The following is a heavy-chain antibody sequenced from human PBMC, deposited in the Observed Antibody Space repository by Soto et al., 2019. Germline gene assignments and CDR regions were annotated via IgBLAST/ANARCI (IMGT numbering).Heavy chain of an antibody. CDR3: AGGNFRY. V-gene: IGHV1-3*01. CDR1: GYTLTNNA. CDR2: INGANGNT. Sequence: ASVKVSCKASGYTLTNNAMHWMRQAPGQRLEWMGWINGANGNTKPSQKFQGRVAITRDTSASTAYMQLTSLTSDDTGVYYCAGGNFRYWGQGTLVTVSS. D-gene: IGHD1-7*01. J-gene: IGHJ4*02.